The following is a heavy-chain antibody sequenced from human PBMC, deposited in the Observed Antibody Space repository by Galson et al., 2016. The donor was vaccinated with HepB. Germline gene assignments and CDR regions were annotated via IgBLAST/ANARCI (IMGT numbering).Heavy chain of an antibody. CDR1: GFTFSSFS. CDR2: IHGNGGSP. J-gene: IGHJ4*02. D-gene: IGHD3-10*01. V-gene: IGHV3-23*01. Sequence: SLRLSCAASGFTFSSFSMNWVRQAPGKGLEWVSAIHGNGGSPYYADSVKGRFTISRDNSNNTLYPQMNSLRAEDTAFYYCAKNVRLGESRRYFDYLGQGTLVTVSS. CDR3: AKNVRLGESRRYFDY.